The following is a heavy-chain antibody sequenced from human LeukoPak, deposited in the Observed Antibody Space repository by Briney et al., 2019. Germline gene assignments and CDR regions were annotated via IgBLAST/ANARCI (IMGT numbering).Heavy chain of an antibody. CDR1: GFTFSDYY. J-gene: IGHJ5*02. CDR3: ARGRYNWKGEGENWFDP. V-gene: IGHV3-11*06. CDR2: ISSSSSYT. Sequence: PGGSLRLSCAASGFTFSDYYMSWIRQAPGKGLEWVSYISSSSSYTNYADSVKGRFTISRDNAKNSLYLQMNSLRAEDTALYYCARGRYNWKGEGENWFDPWGQGTLVTVSS. D-gene: IGHD1-20*01.